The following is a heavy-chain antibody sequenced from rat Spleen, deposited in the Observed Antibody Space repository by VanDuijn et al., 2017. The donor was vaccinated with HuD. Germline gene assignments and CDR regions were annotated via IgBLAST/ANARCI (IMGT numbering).Heavy chain of an antibody. Sequence: EVQLVETGGGLVQPGRSLKLSCVASGFTFSTYWMYWVRQAPGKGLEWVSSISSDGGYTYYPDSVKGRFTISRDNAENTVYLQVNSLRSEDTATYYCAVAGYGYWGHGVMVTVSS. CDR2: ISSDGGYT. CDR1: GFTFSTYW. D-gene: IGHD4-3*01. J-gene: IGHJ2*01. V-gene: IGHV5-58*01. CDR3: AVAGYGY.